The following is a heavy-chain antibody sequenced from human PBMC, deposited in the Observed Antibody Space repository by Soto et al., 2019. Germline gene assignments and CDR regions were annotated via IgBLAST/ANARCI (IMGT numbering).Heavy chain of an antibody. CDR1: GYTFTSYA. J-gene: IGHJ6*02. D-gene: IGHD2-2*01. Sequence: ASVKVSCKASGYTFTSYAMHWVRQAPGQRLERMGWINAGNGNTKYSQKFQGRVTITRDTSASTAYMELSSLRSEDTAVYYCAREDRDRESALVPAAIDGMDVWGQGTTVTVSS. V-gene: IGHV1-3*01. CDR2: INAGNGNT. CDR3: AREDRDRESALVPAAIDGMDV.